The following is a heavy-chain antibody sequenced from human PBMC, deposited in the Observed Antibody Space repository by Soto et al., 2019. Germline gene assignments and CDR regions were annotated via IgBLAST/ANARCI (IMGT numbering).Heavy chain of an antibody. CDR2: IYYSGST. V-gene: IGHV4-59*01. D-gene: IGHD3-9*01. J-gene: IGHJ3*02. Sequence: KPSETLSLTCTVSGGSISSYYWSWIRQPPGKGLEWIGYIYYSGSTNYNPSLKSRVTISVDTSKNQFSLKLSSVTAADTAVYYCARMYYDILTGYYGFVSAFDIWGQGTMVTVSS. CDR1: GGSISSYY. CDR3: ARMYYDILTGYYGFVSAFDI.